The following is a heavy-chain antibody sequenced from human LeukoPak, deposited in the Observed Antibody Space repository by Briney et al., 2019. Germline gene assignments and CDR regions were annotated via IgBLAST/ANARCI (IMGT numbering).Heavy chain of an antibody. CDR1: GFTFRNYN. V-gene: IGHV3-48*01. Sequence: GGSLRLSCAASGFTFRNYNMNWVRQAPGKGLEWVSYITDSTDSIYYADSVRGRFTISRDNADNSLYLQMNSLRAEDTAVYYCARGLKQLVRGFNYYFMDVWGKGTTVTVSS. D-gene: IGHD6-13*01. J-gene: IGHJ6*03. CDR3: ARGLKQLVRGFNYYFMDV. CDR2: ITDSTDSI.